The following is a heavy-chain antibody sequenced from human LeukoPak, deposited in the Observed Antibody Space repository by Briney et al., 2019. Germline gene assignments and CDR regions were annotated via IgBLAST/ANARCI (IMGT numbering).Heavy chain of an antibody. J-gene: IGHJ4*02. Sequence: PGGSLRLSCAASGFTFSSYAMSWVRQAPGKGLEWVSAISGSGGSTYYADSVKGRFTISRDNSKSTLYLQMNSLRAEDTAVYYCAKFYDSSGYYGYWGQGTLVTVSS. CDR1: GFTFSSYA. V-gene: IGHV3-23*01. D-gene: IGHD3-22*01. CDR2: ISGSGGST. CDR3: AKFYDSSGYYGY.